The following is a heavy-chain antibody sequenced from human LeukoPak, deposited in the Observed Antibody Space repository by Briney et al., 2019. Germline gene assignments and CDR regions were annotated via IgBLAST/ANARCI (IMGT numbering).Heavy chain of an antibody. CDR2: IHIYRGNT. CDR3: ARDVGITVADSFDP. CDR1: GYSSTNYG. D-gene: IGHD6-13*01. J-gene: IGHJ5*02. V-gene: IGHV1-18*01. Sequence: GASVKVSCKASGYSSTNYGISWVRQAPGQGLEWMGWIHIYRGNTNYAQKFQGRVTMTTDTPTSTVYIEVRGLRSDDTAMYYCARDVGITVADSFDPWGQGTLVTVSS.